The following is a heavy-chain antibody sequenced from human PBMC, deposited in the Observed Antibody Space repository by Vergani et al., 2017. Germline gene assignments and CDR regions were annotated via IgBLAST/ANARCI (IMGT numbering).Heavy chain of an antibody. J-gene: IGHJ4*02. V-gene: IGHV3-30*02. CDR3: VKGNGTFEN. Sequence: QVQLVEWGGGVVQPGGSLRLSCTASGFIFSSHGMHWVRQAPGKGLEWVAFIRYDGSRRVYGESVKGRFTISRDNSKNMVYIQMNSLRPEDTAVYYCVKGNGTFENWGQGTLVTVSS. CDR1: GFIFSSHG. CDR2: IRYDGSRR. D-gene: IGHD1-7*01.